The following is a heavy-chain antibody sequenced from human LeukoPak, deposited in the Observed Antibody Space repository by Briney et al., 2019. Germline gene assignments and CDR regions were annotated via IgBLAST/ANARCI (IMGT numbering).Heavy chain of an antibody. Sequence: GGSLRLSCAASGFTFSSYAISWVRQAPGKGLEWVSAISGSGGSTYYADSVKGRFTISRDNSESTLYLQMNSLRAEDTAVYYCAKDLRLRYFDWLLPFDYWGQGTLVTVSS. CDR1: GFTFSSYA. CDR3: AKDLRLRYFDWLLPFDY. CDR2: ISGSGGST. J-gene: IGHJ4*02. V-gene: IGHV3-23*01. D-gene: IGHD3-9*01.